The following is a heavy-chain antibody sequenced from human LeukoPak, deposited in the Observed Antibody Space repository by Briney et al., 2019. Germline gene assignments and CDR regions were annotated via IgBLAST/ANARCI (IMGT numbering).Heavy chain of an antibody. CDR2: INPNSGGT. J-gene: IGHJ4*02. Sequence: ASVKVSCKASGYTFTGYYMHWVRQAPGQGLEWMGRINPNSGGTNYAQKLQGRVTMTTDTSTSTAYMELRSLRSDDTAVYYCARVGKVKATDYWGQGTLVTVSS. V-gene: IGHV1-2*06. CDR1: GYTFTGYY. CDR3: ARVGKVKATDY.